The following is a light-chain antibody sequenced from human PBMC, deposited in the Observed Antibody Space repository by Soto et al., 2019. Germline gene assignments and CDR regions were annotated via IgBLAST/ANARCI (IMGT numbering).Light chain of an antibody. CDR1: SGHSSYI. CDR3: ETWDSNFIWV. V-gene: IGLV4-60*02. J-gene: IGLJ3*02. Sequence: QPVLTQSSSASASLGSSVKLTCTLNSGHSSYIIAWHQQQPGKAPRFLMKLEGSGIYNKGSGVPDRFSGSSSGADRYLTISNLQFEDEADYYSETWDSNFIWVFGGGTKLTVL. CDR2: LEGSGIY.